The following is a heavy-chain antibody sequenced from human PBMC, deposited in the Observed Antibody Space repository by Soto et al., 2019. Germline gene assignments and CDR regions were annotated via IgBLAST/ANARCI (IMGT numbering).Heavy chain of an antibody. Sequence: ASVKVSCKASGFTFTSSAVQWVRQARGQRLEWIGWIVVGSGNTNYAQKFQERVTITRDMSTSTAYMELSSLRSEDTAVYYCAADQNYYDSSGYYRLDYWGQGTLVTVSS. CDR2: IVVGSGNT. CDR1: GFTFTSSA. V-gene: IGHV1-58*01. J-gene: IGHJ4*02. D-gene: IGHD3-22*01. CDR3: AADQNYYDSSGYYRLDY.